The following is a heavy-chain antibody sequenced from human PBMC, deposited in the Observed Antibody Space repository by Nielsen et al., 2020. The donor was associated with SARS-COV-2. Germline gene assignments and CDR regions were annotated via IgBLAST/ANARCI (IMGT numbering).Heavy chain of an antibody. Sequence: GSLRLSCAASGFTFSGSAMHWVRQASGKGLEWVGRIRSKANSYATAYAASVKGRFTISRDDSKNTAYLQMNSLKTEDTAVYYCTRPVVDDVDYWGQGTLVTVSS. CDR2: IRSKANSYAT. CDR3: TRPVVDDVDY. CDR1: GFTFSGSA. D-gene: IGHD2-15*01. V-gene: IGHV3-73*01. J-gene: IGHJ4*02.